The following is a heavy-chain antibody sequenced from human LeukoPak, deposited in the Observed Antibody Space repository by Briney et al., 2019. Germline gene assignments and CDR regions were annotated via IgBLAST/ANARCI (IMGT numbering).Heavy chain of an antibody. J-gene: IGHJ3*02. Sequence: ASVKVSCKASGYTFTSYYMHWVRQAPGQGLEWMGWINPKSGGTNYAQNFQGRVTMTRNTSISTAYMELSRLRSDDTAVYYCAKDLQWELPRGDALDIWGQGTMVTVSS. CDR1: GYTFTSYY. CDR2: INPKSGGT. D-gene: IGHD1-26*01. V-gene: IGHV1-2*02. CDR3: AKDLQWELPRGDALDI.